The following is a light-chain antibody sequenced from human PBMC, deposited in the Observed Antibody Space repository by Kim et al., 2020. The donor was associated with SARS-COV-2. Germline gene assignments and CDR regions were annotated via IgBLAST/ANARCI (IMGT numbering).Light chain of an antibody. CDR2: YDR. CDR3: QVYDSTIDHWV. Sequence: RGKTATIPCGGEHVGRKGVHWYRQRPSQAPALVITYDRDRPSGIPERFSGSNSGDAATLTISGVEAGDEADYYCQVYDSTIDHWVFGGGTQLTVL. CDR1: HVGRKG. V-gene: IGLV3-21*04. J-gene: IGLJ3*02.